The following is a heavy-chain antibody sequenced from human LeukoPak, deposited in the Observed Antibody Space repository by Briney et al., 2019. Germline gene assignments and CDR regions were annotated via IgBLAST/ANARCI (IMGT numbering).Heavy chain of an antibody. CDR2: ISYDGSNK. CDR3: ARDFSLTRLERPFDC. V-gene: IGHV3-30*03. D-gene: IGHD1-1*01. J-gene: IGHJ4*02. CDR1: GFTFSSYG. Sequence: GGSLRLSCAASGFTFSSYGMHWVRQAPGKGLEWVAVISYDGSNKYYADSVKGRFTISRDNAKNSLYLQMNSLRAEDTAVYYCARDFSLTRLERPFDCWGQGTLVTVSS.